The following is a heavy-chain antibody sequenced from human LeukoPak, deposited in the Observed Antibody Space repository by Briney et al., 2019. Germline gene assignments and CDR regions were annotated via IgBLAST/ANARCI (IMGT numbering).Heavy chain of an antibody. CDR3: ASPFDGDYGGDAFDI. D-gene: IGHD4-17*01. Sequence: GGSLRLSCAASGFTFSDYYMSWIRQAPGKGLEWVSYVSSSGSTIYYADSVKGRFTISRDNAKNSLYLQMNSLRAEDTAVYYCASPFDGDYGGDAFDIWGQGTMVTVSS. CDR1: GFTFSDYY. V-gene: IGHV3-11*01. CDR2: VSSSGSTI. J-gene: IGHJ3*02.